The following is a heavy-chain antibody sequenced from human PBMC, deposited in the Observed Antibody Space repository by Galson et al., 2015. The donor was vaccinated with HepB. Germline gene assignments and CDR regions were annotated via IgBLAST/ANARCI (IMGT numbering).Heavy chain of an antibody. CDR1: GGTFSSYT. J-gene: IGHJ3*02. CDR2: IIPILGIA. V-gene: IGHV1-69*02. CDR3: ASDDILTGYYADTGGDAFDI. D-gene: IGHD3-9*01. Sequence: SVKVSCKASGGTFSSYTISWVRQAPGQGLEWMGRIIPILGIANYAQKFQGRVTITADKSTSAAYMELSSLRSEDTAVYYCASDDILTGYYADTGGDAFDIWGQGTMVTVSS.